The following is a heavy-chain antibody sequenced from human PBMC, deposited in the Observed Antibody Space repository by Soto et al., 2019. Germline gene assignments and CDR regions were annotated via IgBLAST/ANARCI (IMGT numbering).Heavy chain of an antibody. CDR2: INSDGSST. CDR1: GFTFTNYW. Sequence: EVQLVESGGGLLQPGGSLRLSCAASGFTFTNYWMHWVRQAPGKGLVWVSRINSDGSSTSYADSVKGRFTISRDNAKNTLFLQMNSLRAEDTAVYYCARSGRAVGDYWGQGTLVTVSS. CDR3: ARSGRAVGDY. V-gene: IGHV3-74*01. D-gene: IGHD5-12*01. J-gene: IGHJ4*02.